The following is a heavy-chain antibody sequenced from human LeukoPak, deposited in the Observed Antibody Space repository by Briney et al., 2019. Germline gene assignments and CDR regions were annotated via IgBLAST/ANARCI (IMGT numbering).Heavy chain of an antibody. CDR3: ARSEARFMLS. CDR1: GFTFNSYA. CDR2: ISGSGSSI. V-gene: IGHV3-23*01. D-gene: IGHD3-16*02. J-gene: IGHJ4*02. Sequence: GGSLRLSCAASGFTFNSYAMAWVRQAPGKGLEWVSAISGSGSSIYYADSVKGRFTISRDNAKNSLFLQMNSLRAEDTAVYYCARSEARFMLSWGQGTLVTVSS.